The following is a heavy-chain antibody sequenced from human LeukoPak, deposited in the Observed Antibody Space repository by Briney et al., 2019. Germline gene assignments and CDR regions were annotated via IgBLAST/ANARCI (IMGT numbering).Heavy chain of an antibody. D-gene: IGHD2-2*01. V-gene: IGHV1-69*06. J-gene: IGHJ4*02. Sequence: GSSVKVSCKASGGTFSSYAISWARQAPGQGLEWMGGIIPIFGTANYAQKFQGRVTITADKSTSTAYMELSSLRSEDTAVYYCARAGIYCGSTSCLLSGYDYWGQGTLVTVSS. CDR1: GGTFSSYA. CDR2: IIPIFGTA. CDR3: ARAGIYCGSTSCLLSGYDY.